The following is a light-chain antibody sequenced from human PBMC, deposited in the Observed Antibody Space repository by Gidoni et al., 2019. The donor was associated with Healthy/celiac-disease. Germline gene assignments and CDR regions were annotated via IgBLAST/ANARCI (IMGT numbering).Light chain of an antibody. Sequence: QSVLTQPPSASGTPGQGVTTSCSGSSSNIGSNYVYCYQQLPGTAPKLLIYRNNQRPSGVPDRFSGSKSGTSASLAISGLRSEDEADYYCAAWDDSLSGPVFGGGTKLTV. CDR2: RNN. CDR1: SSNIGSNY. CDR3: AAWDDSLSGPV. V-gene: IGLV1-47*01. J-gene: IGLJ3*02.